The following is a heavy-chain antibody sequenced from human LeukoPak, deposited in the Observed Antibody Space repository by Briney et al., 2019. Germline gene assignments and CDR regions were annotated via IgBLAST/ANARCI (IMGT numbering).Heavy chain of an antibody. CDR2: IKKDGSQK. D-gene: IGHD1-26*01. CDR3: ARVGWELLNLHFDP. V-gene: IGHV3-7*03. J-gene: IGHJ5*02. CDR1: GFTFSDKW. Sequence: GGSLRLSCVASGFTFSDKWMSWVRQAPGKGPEWVASIKKDGSQKYYVDSVKGRFTISRDNAQNSLYLQMNSLRVEDTAIYSCARVGWELLNLHFDPWGQGTLVTVSS.